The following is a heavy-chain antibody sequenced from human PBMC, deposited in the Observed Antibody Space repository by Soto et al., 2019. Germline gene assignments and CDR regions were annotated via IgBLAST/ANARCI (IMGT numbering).Heavy chain of an antibody. J-gene: IGHJ6*02. CDR2: ISYDGSNK. Sequence: GGSLGLSCAASGFTFSSYGMHWVRQAPGKGLEWVAVISYDGSNKYYADSVKGRFTISRDNSKNTVYLEMNNLRAEDTAMYYCAKGGSGNYLTYYYYYGMDVWGQRTTVTVSS. V-gene: IGHV3-30*18. CDR1: GFTFSSYG. CDR3: AKGGSGNYLTYYYYYGMDV. D-gene: IGHD3-22*01.